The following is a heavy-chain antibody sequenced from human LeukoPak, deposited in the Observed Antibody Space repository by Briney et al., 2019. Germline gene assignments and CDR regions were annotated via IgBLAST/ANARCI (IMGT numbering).Heavy chain of an antibody. CDR2: IIPIFGTA. D-gene: IGHD2-2*02. CDR1: DYTFTNYG. V-gene: IGHV1-69*13. J-gene: IGHJ4*02. Sequence: ASVKVSCKASDYTFTNYGISWVRQAPGQGLEWMGGIIPIFGTANYAQKFQGRVTITADESTSTAYLELSSLRSEDTAVYYCARDTPYRIGYCSSTSCYTMDYWGQGTLVTVSS. CDR3: ARDTPYRIGYCSSTSCYTMDY.